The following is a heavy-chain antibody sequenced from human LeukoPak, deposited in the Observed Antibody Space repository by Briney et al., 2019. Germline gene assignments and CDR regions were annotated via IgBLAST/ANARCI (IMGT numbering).Heavy chain of an antibody. CDR1: GGAFSNYA. CDR3: ARWTHGSGAGFFIH. CDR2: IIPLLGTP. D-gene: IGHD3-10*01. J-gene: IGHJ1*01. V-gene: IGHV1-69*13. Sequence: SVKVSCKASGGAFSNYAMNWVRQAPGQGLEWMGGIIPLLGTPSYAQKFQGRVTITADESTTTAYMELSSLRSEDTAVYYCARWTHGSGAGFFIHWGQGTLVTASS.